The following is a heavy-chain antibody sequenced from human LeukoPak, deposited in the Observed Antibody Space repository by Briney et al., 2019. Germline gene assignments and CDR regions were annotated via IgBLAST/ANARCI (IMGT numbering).Heavy chain of an antibody. CDR3: ARRAVTQDY. V-gene: IGHV4-34*01. J-gene: IGHJ4*02. CDR2: INHSGST. D-gene: IGHD6-19*01. CDR1: GGSFSGYY. Sequence: SETLSLTCAVYGGSFSGYYWSWIRQPPGKGLEWIGEINHSGSTNYNPSLKSRVTISVDTSKNQFSLKLSSVTAADTAVYYCARRAVTQDYWGQGTLVTVSS.